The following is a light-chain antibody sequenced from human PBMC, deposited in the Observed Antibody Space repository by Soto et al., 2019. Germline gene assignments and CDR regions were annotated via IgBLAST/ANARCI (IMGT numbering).Light chain of an antibody. Sequence: EIVLTQSPGILYLSPGDRATLSCRASQTISSGFLAWYQQKVGQAPRLLIYDASNRATGVPDRFSGSGSGTDFSLTISRMETADSALYHCQQYSSSPRTFGQGTRLEIK. J-gene: IGKJ5*01. CDR3: QQYSSSPRT. V-gene: IGKV3-20*01. CDR2: DAS. CDR1: QTISSGF.